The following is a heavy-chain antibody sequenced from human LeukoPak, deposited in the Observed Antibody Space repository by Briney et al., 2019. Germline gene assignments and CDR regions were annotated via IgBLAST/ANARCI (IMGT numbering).Heavy chain of an antibody. V-gene: IGHV3-7*01. CDR3: ARDRGWRLLDY. J-gene: IGHJ4*02. Sequence: GGSLRLSCAASGLTFSTQWMTWVRQAPWKGLEWLANIGGDGGKKFYVDSVKGRFTISRDNAENSLYLQMNSLRVEDTAVYYCARDRGWRLLDYWGQGTLVTVSS. CDR2: IGGDGGKK. D-gene: IGHD6-25*01. CDR1: GLTFSTQW.